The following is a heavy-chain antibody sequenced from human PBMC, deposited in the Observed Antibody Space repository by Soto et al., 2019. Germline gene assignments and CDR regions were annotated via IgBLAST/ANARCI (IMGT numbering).Heavy chain of an antibody. D-gene: IGHD4-17*01. J-gene: IGHJ3*02. V-gene: IGHV4-31*11. CDR2: IYYSGST. Sequence: PSETLSLTCAVSGGSISSGGYSWSWIRQHPGKGLEWIGYIYYSGSTYYNPSLKSRVTISVDTSKNQFSLKLSSVTAADTAVFYCARDNYGDYGRGGAFDIWGQGTMVTVSS. CDR3: ARDNYGDYGRGGAFDI. CDR1: GGSISSGGYS.